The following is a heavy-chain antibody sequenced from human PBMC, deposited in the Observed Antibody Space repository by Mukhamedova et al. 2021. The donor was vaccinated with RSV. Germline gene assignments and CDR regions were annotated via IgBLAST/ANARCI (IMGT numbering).Heavy chain of an antibody. Sequence: GLEWVAAITYDASNRYYADSVKGRFTISRDNSKSTLYLQLNSLTTADTAIYYCVNLDTFGDVSDIWGQGTTVNVSS. D-gene: IGHD3-10*01. CDR3: VNLDTFGDVSDI. V-gene: IGHV3-30*18. CDR2: ITYDASNR. J-gene: IGHJ3*02.